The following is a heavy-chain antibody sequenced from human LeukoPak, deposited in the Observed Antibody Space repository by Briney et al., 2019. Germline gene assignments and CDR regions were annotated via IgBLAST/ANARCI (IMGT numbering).Heavy chain of an antibody. CDR1: GGSISSSSYY. CDR2: IYYSGST. CDR3: ARLGYCTNGVCPEYFQH. D-gene: IGHD2-8*01. Sequence: PSETLSLTCTVSGGSISSSSYYWGWIRQPPGKGLEWIGSIYYSGSTYYNPSLKSRVTISVDTSKNQFSLKLSSVTAADTAVYYCARLGYCTNGVCPEYFQHWGQGTLVTVSS. J-gene: IGHJ1*01. V-gene: IGHV4-39*01.